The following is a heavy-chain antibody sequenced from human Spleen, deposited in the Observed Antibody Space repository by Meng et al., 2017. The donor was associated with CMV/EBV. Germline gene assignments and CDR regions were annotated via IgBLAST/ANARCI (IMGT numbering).Heavy chain of an antibody. D-gene: IGHD6-6*01. CDR2: IIPIFDKT. Sequence: SVKVSCKASGGTFNSYAITWVRQAPGQGLEWMGGIIPIFDKTNYAQKFQGRVTITADRSTRTAYMELSSLRSEDTAVYYCARDRATHSSSEGADYWGQGTLVTVSS. J-gene: IGHJ4*02. V-gene: IGHV1-69*06. CDR1: GGTFNSYA. CDR3: ARDRATHSSSEGADY.